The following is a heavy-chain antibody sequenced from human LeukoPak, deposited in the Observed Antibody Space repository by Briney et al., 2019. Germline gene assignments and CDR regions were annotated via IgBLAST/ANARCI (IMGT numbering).Heavy chain of an antibody. CDR3: ARSYSYGYHDY. CDR1: GGSFSGYY. V-gene: IGHV4-34*01. Sequence: SETLSLTCAVYGGSFSGYYWSWIRQPPGKGLEWIGEINHSGSTNYNPSLKSRVTISVDTSKNQFSPKLSSVTAADTAVYYCARSYSYGYHDYWGQGTLVTVSS. J-gene: IGHJ4*02. D-gene: IGHD5-18*01. CDR2: INHSGST.